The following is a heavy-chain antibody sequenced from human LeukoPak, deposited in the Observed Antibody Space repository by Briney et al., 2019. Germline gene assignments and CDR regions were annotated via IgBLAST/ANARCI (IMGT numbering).Heavy chain of an antibody. V-gene: IGHV6-1*01. J-gene: IGHJ4*02. CDR2: TYYRSTWYN. Sequence: SQTLSLTCAISGDSVSSNSVTWNWIRQSPSRGLEWLGRTYYRSTWYNDYAVSVRGRITVNPDTSKNQFSLKLNSVTAADTAVYYCAGNLEWLLSGVTSDFWGQGTLVTVSS. CDR3: AGNLEWLLSGVTSDF. CDR1: GDSVSSNSVT. D-gene: IGHD3-3*01.